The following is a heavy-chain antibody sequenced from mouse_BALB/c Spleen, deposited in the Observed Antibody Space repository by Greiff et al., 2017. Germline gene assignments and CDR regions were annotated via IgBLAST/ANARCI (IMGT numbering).Heavy chain of an antibody. Sequence: EVQVVESGPELVKPGASVKIPCKASGYTFTDYNMDWVKQSHGKSLEWIGDINPNNGGTIYNQKFKGKATLTVDKSSSTAYMELRSLTSEDTAVYYCAREGAFYYGSRFAYWGQGTLVTVSA. CDR3: AREGAFYYGSRFAY. D-gene: IGHD1-1*01. V-gene: IGHV1-18*01. CDR1: GYTFTDYN. J-gene: IGHJ3*01. CDR2: INPNNGGT.